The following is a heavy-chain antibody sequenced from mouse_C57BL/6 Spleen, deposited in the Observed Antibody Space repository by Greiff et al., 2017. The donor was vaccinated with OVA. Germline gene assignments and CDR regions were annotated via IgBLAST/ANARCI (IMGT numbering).Heavy chain of an antibody. D-gene: IGHD3-3*01. CDR2: INPGSGGT. J-gene: IGHJ2*01. V-gene: IGHV1-54*01. Sequence: QVQLQQSGAELVRPGTSVKVSCKASGYAFTNYLIEWVKQRPGQGLEWIGVINPGSGGTNYNEKFKGKATLTADKSSSTAYMQLSSLTSEDSAVYFCARGDGVPFDYWGQGTTLTVSS. CDR3: ARGDGVPFDY. CDR1: GYAFTNYL.